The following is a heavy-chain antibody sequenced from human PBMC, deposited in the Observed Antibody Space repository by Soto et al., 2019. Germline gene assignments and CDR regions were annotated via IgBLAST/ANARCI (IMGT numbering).Heavy chain of an antibody. Sequence: SETLSLTCTVSGGSISSYYWSWIRQPPGKGLEWIGYIYYSGSTNYNPSLKSRVTISVDTSKNQFSLKLSSVTAADTAVYYCAREKAGAVAGLFDYWGQGTLVTVPQ. CDR1: GGSISSYY. CDR3: AREKAGAVAGLFDY. V-gene: IGHV4-59*01. CDR2: IYYSGST. J-gene: IGHJ4*02. D-gene: IGHD6-19*01.